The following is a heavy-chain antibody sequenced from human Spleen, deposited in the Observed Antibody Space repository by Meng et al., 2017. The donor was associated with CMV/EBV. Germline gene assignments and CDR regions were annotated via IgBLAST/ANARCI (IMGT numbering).Heavy chain of an antibody. CDR1: GFPFSNYI. CDR2: VIPIPDIA. D-gene: IGHD3-10*01. CDR3: ARGPYNYGDYYFDY. Sequence: SGFPFSNYIHSWVRQAPGQGLEWMGRVIPIPDIANYAQKFQGRVTITADKSTDTTYMELSGLRAEDTAVYYCARGPYNYGDYYFDYWGQGTLVTVSS. J-gene: IGHJ4*02. V-gene: IGHV1-69*02.